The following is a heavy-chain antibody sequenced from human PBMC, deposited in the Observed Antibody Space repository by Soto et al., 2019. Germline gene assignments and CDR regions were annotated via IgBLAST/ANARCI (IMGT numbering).Heavy chain of an antibody. Sequence: KTSETLSLTCTVSGGSISSYYWSWIRQPPGKGLEWIGYIYYSGSTNYNPSLKSRVTISVDTSKNQFSLKLSSVTAADTAVYYCARDPGWGWLQGHAFDIWGQGTMVTVSS. J-gene: IGHJ3*02. CDR1: GGSISSYY. CDR3: ARDPGWGWLQGHAFDI. D-gene: IGHD2-21*01. V-gene: IGHV4-59*01. CDR2: IYYSGST.